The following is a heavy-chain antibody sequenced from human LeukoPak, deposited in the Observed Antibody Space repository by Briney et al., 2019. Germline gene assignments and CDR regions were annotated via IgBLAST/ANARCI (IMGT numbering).Heavy chain of an antibody. CDR3: AREGARWEPSFSAFDI. CDR1: GDSISSSY. CDR2: IYYSGST. V-gene: IGHV4-59*01. Sequence: SETLSLTCTVSGDSISSSYWSWIRQPPGKGLERIGYIYYSGSTSYNPSLKSRVTISVDTSKNQFSLKLSSVTAADTAVYYCAREGARWEPSFSAFDIWGQGTMVTVSS. D-gene: IGHD1-26*01. J-gene: IGHJ3*02.